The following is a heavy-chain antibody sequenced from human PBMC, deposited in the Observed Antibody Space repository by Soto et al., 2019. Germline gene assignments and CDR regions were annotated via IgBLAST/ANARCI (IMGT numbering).Heavy chain of an antibody. CDR1: GFTFSDHY. Sequence: EVQLVESGGGLVQPGGSLRLSCAASGFTFSDHYMDWVRQAPGKGLEWVGRTRNKANRYTTEYAASVKGRFTISRDDSKNSLYLQLNSLKTEDTAVYYCASVVVDKWYFDVWGRGTLVTVSS. J-gene: IGHJ2*01. CDR2: TRNKANRYTT. CDR3: ASVVVDKWYFDV. V-gene: IGHV3-72*01. D-gene: IGHD2-2*01.